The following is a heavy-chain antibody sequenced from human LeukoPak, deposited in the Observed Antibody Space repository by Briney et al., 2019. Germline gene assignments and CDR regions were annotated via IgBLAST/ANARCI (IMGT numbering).Heavy chain of an antibody. V-gene: IGHV3-53*01. CDR3: ATRPGMGINYFDL. D-gene: IGHD1-1*01. CDR2: LYRDGST. J-gene: IGHJ2*01. CDR1: GFTVSSSY. Sequence: GGSLRLSCAASGFTVSSSYMSWVRHAPGRGLECVSDLYRDGSTYYADSVKGRFTISRDNSRNTVYLQMNSLSAEDTAVYYCATRPGMGINYFDLWGRGTLVTVSS.